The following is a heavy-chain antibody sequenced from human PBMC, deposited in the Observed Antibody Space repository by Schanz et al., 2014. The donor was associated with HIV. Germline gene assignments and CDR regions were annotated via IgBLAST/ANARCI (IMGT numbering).Heavy chain of an antibody. CDR3: ARVANWDYYGMDV. D-gene: IGHD3-16*01. Sequence: QVQLVESGGGVVQPGRSLRLSCAASGFTFSTYGMHWVRQAPGKGLEWVAFISDDGSNKYYADSVKGRFTISRDNSKNTLYLQMNSLRAEDTAVYYCARVANWDYYGMDVWRRGTTVTVSS. CDR2: ISDDGSNK. J-gene: IGHJ6*02. V-gene: IGHV3-30*03. CDR1: GFTFSTYG.